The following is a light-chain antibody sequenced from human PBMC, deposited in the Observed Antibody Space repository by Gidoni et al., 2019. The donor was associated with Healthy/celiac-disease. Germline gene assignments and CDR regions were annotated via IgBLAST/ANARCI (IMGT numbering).Light chain of an antibody. Sequence: DIVLTQSPATLSLSPGERATLSCRASQSVSSNLAWYQQKPGQAPRLLIYGASTRATGIPARFSGSGSGTEFTLTISSLQSEDFAVYYCQQYNNWPPGFTFGPGTKVDIK. CDR3: QQYNNWPPGFT. CDR2: GAS. V-gene: IGKV3-15*01. CDR1: QSVSSN. J-gene: IGKJ3*01.